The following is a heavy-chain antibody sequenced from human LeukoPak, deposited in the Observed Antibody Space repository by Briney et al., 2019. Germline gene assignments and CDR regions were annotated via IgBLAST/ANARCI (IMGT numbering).Heavy chain of an antibody. J-gene: IGHJ4*02. Sequence: PSETLSLTCTVSGVSINSYYWSWIRQPPGKGLEWIGYIYYSGTTNYNPSLMSRVTIPVDTSKNQFSLKLSSVTAADTAVYYCARRVGNYFDYWGQGTLVTVSS. V-gene: IGHV4-59*08. CDR2: IYYSGTT. D-gene: IGHD3-10*01. CDR3: ARRVGNYFDY. CDR1: GVSINSYY.